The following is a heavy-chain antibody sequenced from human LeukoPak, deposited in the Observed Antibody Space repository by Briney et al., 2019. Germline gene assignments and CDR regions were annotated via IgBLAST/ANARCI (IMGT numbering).Heavy chain of an antibody. CDR1: GGSISSSNYY. D-gene: IGHD6-13*01. CDR3: AREDGGIAAAGI. Sequence: SETLSLTCTVSGGSISSSNYYWGWIRQPPGKGLEWIGYIYYSGSTYYNPSLKSRVTISVDTSKNQFSLKLSSVAAADTAVYYCAREDGGIAAAGIWGQGTLVTVSS. J-gene: IGHJ4*02. CDR2: IYYSGST. V-gene: IGHV4-30-4*08.